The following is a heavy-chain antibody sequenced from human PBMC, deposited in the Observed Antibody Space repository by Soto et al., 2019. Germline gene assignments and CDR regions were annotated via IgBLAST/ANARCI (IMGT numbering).Heavy chain of an antibody. V-gene: IGHV3-23*01. CDR1: GFTFSNYA. J-gene: IGHJ4*02. CDR3: ARRGSGSYYDY. D-gene: IGHD1-26*01. CDR2: ISGSGDST. Sequence: EVQLLESGGGLVQPGGSLRLSCAASGFTFSNYAMYWVRQAPVKGLEWVSVISGSGDSTYHADSVKGRFTISRDNSKNTLYLQMNSLRAEDTAVYYCARRGSGSYYDYWGQGTLVTVSS.